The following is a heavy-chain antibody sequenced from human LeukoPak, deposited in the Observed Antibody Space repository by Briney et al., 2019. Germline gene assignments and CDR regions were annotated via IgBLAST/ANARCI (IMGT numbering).Heavy chain of an antibody. J-gene: IGHJ4*02. D-gene: IGHD3-10*01. V-gene: IGHV3-23*01. CDR1: GFTFSSYA. CDR2: ISGSGGST. Sequence: GGSLRLSCAASGFTFSSYAMSWVRQAPGKGLEWVSAISGSGGSTYYADSVKGRFTISRDNSKNTLYLQMNSLRAEDTAVYYCVKEVTMVRGVKMAYFDYWGQGTLVTVSS. CDR3: VKEVTMVRGVKMAYFDY.